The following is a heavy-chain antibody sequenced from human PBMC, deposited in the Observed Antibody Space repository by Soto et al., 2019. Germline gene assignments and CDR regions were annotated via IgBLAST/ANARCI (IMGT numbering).Heavy chain of an antibody. Sequence: QMQLQESGPGLVKPSETLSLICSVSGDSITPYYLSWLRQSPGKELEWIGYIYHNGETNYNPSLKSRVTISADTSKTQFSLRLSSVTAADTGVYYCARDKGGEFLKGSGMDVWGQGTTVIVSS. J-gene: IGHJ6*02. D-gene: IGHD3-10*01. CDR3: ARDKGGEFLKGSGMDV. CDR2: IYHNGET. V-gene: IGHV4-59*01. CDR1: GDSITPYY.